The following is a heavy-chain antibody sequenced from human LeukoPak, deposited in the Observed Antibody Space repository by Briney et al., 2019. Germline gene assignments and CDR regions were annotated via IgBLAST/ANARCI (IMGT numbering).Heavy chain of an antibody. J-gene: IGHJ4*02. Sequence: ASVKVSCKASGGTFSSYAISWVRQAPGQGLEWMGGIIPIFGTANYAQKFQGRVTITTDESTSTDYMELSSLRSEDTAVYYCATHPQGYFDYWGQGTLVTVSS. CDR1: GGTFSSYA. CDR2: IIPIFGTA. V-gene: IGHV1-69*05. CDR3: ATHPQGYFDY.